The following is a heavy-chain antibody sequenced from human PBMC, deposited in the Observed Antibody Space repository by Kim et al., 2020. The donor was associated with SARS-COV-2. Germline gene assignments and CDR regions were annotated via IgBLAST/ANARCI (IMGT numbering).Heavy chain of an antibody. CDR3: AKDRAYSSSWYSGLTSDYYYGMDV. Sequence: GGSLRLSCAASGFTFGDYAMHWVRQAPGKGLEWVSGISWNSGSIGYADSVKGRFTISRDNAKNSLYLQMNSLRAEDTALYYCAKDRAYSSSWYSGLTSDYYYGMDVWGQGTTVTVSS. J-gene: IGHJ6*02. D-gene: IGHD6-13*01. V-gene: IGHV3-9*01. CDR1: GFTFGDYA. CDR2: ISWNSGSI.